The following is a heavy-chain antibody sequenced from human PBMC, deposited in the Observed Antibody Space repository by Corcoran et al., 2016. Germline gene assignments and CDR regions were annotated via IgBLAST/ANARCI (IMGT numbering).Heavy chain of an antibody. CDR1: GYTFTSYA. CDR3: ARNRVTVPYCLWFDP. CDR2: SNAGTGNT. D-gene: IGHD2-15*01. Sequence: QVQLVQSGTEVKKPGASVKVSCKASGYTFTSYAIHWVRQAPGQSLEWMGWSNAGTGNTKYSQHFQGRVSITMDTSATIAYLELSRLRPEDTALYYGARNRVTVPYCLWFDPWGQVTLVIVSS. J-gene: IGHJ5*02. V-gene: IGHV1-3*01.